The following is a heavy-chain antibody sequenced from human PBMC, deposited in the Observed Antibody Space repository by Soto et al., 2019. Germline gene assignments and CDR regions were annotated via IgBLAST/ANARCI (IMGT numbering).Heavy chain of an antibody. J-gene: IGHJ4*02. V-gene: IGHV1-8*01. D-gene: IGHD3-3*01. CDR3: ARGRVDDFWSGYYPREDY. CDR2: MNPNSGNT. Sequence: QVQLVQSGAEVKKPGASVKVSCKASGYTFTSYDINWVRQATGQGLEWMGWMNPNSGNTGYAQKFQGRVTMTRNTTISTGYMGRSSLRSEDTAVYYCARGRVDDFWSGYYPREDYWGQGTLVTVSS. CDR1: GYTFTSYD.